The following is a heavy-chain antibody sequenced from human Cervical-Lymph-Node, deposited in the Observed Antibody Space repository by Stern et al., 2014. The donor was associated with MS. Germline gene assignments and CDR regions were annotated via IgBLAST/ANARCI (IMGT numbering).Heavy chain of an antibody. CDR2: ISYDGSNE. V-gene: IGHV3-30-3*01. J-gene: IGHJ6*02. D-gene: IGHD2-2*01. CDR3: GGGYCRSTSCYYGIDV. Sequence: VQLVESGGGVVQPGTSLRLSCVASGFTFSNYAVHWVRQAPGKGLEWVALISYDGSNEYYADSVKGRFTISRDKSRDTLYLQMNSLRAEDTALYHCGGGYCRSTSCYYGIDVWGQGTTVTVS. CDR1: GFTFSNYA.